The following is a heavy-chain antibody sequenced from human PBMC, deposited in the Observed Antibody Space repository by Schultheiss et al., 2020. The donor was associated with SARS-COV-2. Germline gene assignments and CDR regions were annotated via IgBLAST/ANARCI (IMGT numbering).Heavy chain of an antibody. V-gene: IGHV4-59*12. J-gene: IGHJ4*02. CDR2: IYYSGST. Sequence: SETLSLTCTVSGGSISSYYWSWIRQPPGKGLEWIGYIYYSGSTNYNPSLKSRVTISVDTSRNQFSLKLSSVTAADTAVYYCARAVVVAATDYWGQGTLVTVSS. D-gene: IGHD2-15*01. CDR1: GGSISSYY. CDR3: ARAVVVAATDY.